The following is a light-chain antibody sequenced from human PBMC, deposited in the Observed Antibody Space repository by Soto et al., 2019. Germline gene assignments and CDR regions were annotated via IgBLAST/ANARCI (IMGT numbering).Light chain of an antibody. CDR2: KAS. CDR1: QTINNL. CDR3: QQAKSFPVS. V-gene: IGKV1-5*03. Sequence: IQMTQSPSTLSASVGDRVSITCRASQTINNLMAWYQQKPGQAPKLLIYKASNLETGVPSRFSGSGSGTEFTLTISSLQPDDFATYYCQQAKSFPVSFGQGTRLEIK. J-gene: IGKJ5*01.